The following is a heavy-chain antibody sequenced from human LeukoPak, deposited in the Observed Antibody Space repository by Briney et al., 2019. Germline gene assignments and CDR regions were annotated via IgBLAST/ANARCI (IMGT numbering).Heavy chain of an antibody. CDR1: GYTFTSYD. Sequence: GASVKVSCKASGYTFTSYDINWVRQATGQGLEWMGWMNPNSGNTGYAQKFQGRVTMTRNTSISTAYMELSSLRPEDTAVYYCARGLNGDPYYYYYGMDVWGQGTTVTVSS. V-gene: IGHV1-8*01. J-gene: IGHJ6*02. D-gene: IGHD4-17*01. CDR3: ARGLNGDPYYYYYGMDV. CDR2: MNPNSGNT.